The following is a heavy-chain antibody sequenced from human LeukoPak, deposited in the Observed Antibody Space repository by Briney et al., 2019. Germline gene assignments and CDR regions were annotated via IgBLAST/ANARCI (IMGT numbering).Heavy chain of an antibody. Sequence: SETLSLTCSVSGGSISGYYWSWIRQPPGKGLEWIGYIYYSGSTNYNPSLKSRVTISVDTSKNQFSLKLSSVTAADTAVYYCARDRYYYDSSGYFTAMDAFDIWGQGTMVTVSS. V-gene: IGHV4-59*12. CDR2: IYYSGST. CDR1: GGSISGYY. D-gene: IGHD3-22*01. CDR3: ARDRYYYDSSGYFTAMDAFDI. J-gene: IGHJ3*02.